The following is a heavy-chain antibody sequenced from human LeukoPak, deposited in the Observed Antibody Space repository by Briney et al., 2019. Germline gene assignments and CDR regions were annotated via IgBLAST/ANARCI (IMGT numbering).Heavy chain of an antibody. Sequence: SETLSLTCSVSGDSIALTSYYWAWIRQPPGKGLEWIGSIYFTGTTNYNPSLQSRVTMSVDTSRNQFSLILSSLTATDTAVYYCARQIRYTYDPNWFHPWSQGALVTVSS. CDR3: ARQIRYTYDPNWFHP. CDR1: GDSIALTSYY. J-gene: IGHJ5*02. V-gene: IGHV4-39*01. CDR2: IYFTGTT. D-gene: IGHD5-12*01.